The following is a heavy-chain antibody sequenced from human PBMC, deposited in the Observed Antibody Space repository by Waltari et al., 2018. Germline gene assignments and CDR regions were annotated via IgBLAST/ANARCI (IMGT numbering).Heavy chain of an antibody. CDR2: IYTSGST. CDR1: GGSISSGSYY. CDR3: ARGPSMVTFDYYYYYGMDV. D-gene: IGHD5-18*01. V-gene: IGHV4-61*02. Sequence: QVQLQESGPGLVKPSQTLSLTCTVSGGSISSGSYYWRWIRQPAGTGLEWIGRIYTSGSTNYNPSLKSRVTISVDTSKNQFSLKLSSVTAADTAVYYCARGPSMVTFDYYYYYGMDVWGQGTTVTVSS. J-gene: IGHJ6*02.